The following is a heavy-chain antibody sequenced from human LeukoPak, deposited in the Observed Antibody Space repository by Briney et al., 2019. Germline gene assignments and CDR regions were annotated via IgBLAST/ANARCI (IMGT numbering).Heavy chain of an antibody. Sequence: GGSLRLSCAASGFTFSNFWMSWVPQVPGKGLEWVAITKQDGSERYYVDSVKGRFTISRDNAKNSLYLQMNSLRAEDTAMYYCASPPSAAAGSIPWGQGTLVAVSS. D-gene: IGHD3-10*01. CDR2: TKQDGSER. J-gene: IGHJ5*02. CDR1: GFTFSNFW. CDR3: ASPPSAAAGSIP. V-gene: IGHV3-7*05.